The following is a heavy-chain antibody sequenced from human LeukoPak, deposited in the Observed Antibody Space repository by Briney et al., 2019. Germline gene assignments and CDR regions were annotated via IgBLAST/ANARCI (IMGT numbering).Heavy chain of an antibody. V-gene: IGHV3-23*01. Sequence: GASLRLSCAASGFTFSSYAMSWVRQAPGKGLEWVSAISGSGGSTYYADSVKGRFTTSRDNSKNTLYLQMNSLRAEDTAVYYCAKGLEGLQPKDGMDVWGQGTTVTVSS. J-gene: IGHJ6*02. CDR1: GFTFSSYA. CDR3: AKGLEGLQPKDGMDV. D-gene: IGHD4-11*01. CDR2: ISGSGGST.